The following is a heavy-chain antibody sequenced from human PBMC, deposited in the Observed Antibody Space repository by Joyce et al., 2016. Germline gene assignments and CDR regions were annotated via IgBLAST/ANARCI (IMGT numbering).Heavy chain of an antibody. D-gene: IGHD2-21*01. CDR3: ARVISHSHFDT. V-gene: IGHV5-51*01. J-gene: IGHJ4*02. CDR2: IYPGDSRT. CDR1: GFSFNGYC. Sequence: EVQLVQSGAEVQKPGESLKISCRSSGFSFNGYCIAWVRQMPGKGLEWMGNIYPGDSRTRYSPSFQGQVTISADKSINTAYLHWSSLKASDTAIYYCARVISHSHFDTWGQGTLVTVSS.